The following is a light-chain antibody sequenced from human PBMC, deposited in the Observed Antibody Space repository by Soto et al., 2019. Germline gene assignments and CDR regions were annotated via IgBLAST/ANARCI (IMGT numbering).Light chain of an antibody. CDR1: QGVTTN. J-gene: IGKJ4*01. V-gene: IGKV3-15*01. CDR2: GAS. CDR3: QQYNTLPLT. Sequence: EMVMTQSRATLCVSPGERATLSCRASQGVTTNLAWYQQKPGQAPRLLIYGASTRATGIPARFSGSGSGTEVTLTISSLQSEDFAIYYCQQYNTLPLTFGGGTKVEIK.